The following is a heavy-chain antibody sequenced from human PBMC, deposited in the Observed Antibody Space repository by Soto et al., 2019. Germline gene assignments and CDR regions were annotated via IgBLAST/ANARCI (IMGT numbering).Heavy chain of an antibody. J-gene: IGHJ4*02. CDR1: GFTLSAYW. CDR2: INEDGSEK. CDR3: TRDYPRMHDY. Sequence: EVQLAESGGALVQPGGSLTLSCAASGFTLSAYWMSWVRQAPGKGLEWVASINEDGSEKFDVDSVRGRFTISRDNAKNSLYLPMTSPGADDTAVYYCTRDYPRMHDYSGQGTLVTVSS. V-gene: IGHV3-7*01.